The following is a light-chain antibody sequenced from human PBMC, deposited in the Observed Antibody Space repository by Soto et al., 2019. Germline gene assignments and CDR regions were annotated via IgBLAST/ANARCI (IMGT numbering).Light chain of an antibody. CDR2: EVS. CDR3: SSYTSRSTLE. V-gene: IGLV2-14*01. CDR1: SSDVGGYNY. Sequence: QSALTQPASVSGSPGQSITISCTGTSSDVGGYNYVSWYQQHPGKAPKLMIYEVSNRPSGVSNRFSGSKSGNTASLTISGLQAEDEADYYCSSYTSRSTLEFGGGTKLTV. J-gene: IGLJ2*01.